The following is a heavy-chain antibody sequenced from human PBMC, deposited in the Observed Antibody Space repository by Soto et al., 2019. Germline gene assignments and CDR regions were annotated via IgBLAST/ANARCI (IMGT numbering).Heavy chain of an antibody. V-gene: IGHV1-18*04. J-gene: IGHJ5*02. CDR3: ARVLRTVHETYNWFDP. Sequence: ASVKVSCKASGYTFTNYGISWVRQAPGQGLEWMGWISAYNGDTNYAQRFQGRVTITTEESTTTAYMELRSLRSDDTAVYYCARVLRTVHETYNWFDPWGQGTLVTVSS. CDR1: GYTFTNYG. D-gene: IGHD2-15*01. CDR2: ISAYNGDT.